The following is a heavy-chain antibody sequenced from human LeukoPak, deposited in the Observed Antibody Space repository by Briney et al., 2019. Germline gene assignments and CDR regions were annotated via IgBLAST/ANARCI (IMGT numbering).Heavy chain of an antibody. CDR1: GYSISSGYY. D-gene: IGHD4-17*01. CDR2: IYHSGST. CDR3: ARAPGTVTTRGYFYYYYMDV. V-gene: IGHV4-38-2*02. Sequence: SETLSLTCTVSGYSISSGYYWGWIRQPPGKGLEWIGSIYHSGSTYYNPSLKSRVSISVDTSKNKFSLKLRSVTAADTAVYYCARAPGTVTTRGYFYYYYMDVWGKGTTVTVSS. J-gene: IGHJ6*03.